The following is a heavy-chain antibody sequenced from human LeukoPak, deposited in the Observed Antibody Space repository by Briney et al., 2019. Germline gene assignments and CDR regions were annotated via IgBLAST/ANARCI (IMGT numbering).Heavy chain of an antibody. Sequence: GGSLRLSCAASGFTVSSNYMSWVRQAPGKGPEWVSVTYSDGSTYYADSVKGRFTISRDTSKNTLYLQMNSLRTEDTAVYYCARDLAVGGTYPHYWGQGTLVSVSS. CDR3: ARDLAVGGTYPHY. V-gene: IGHV3-53*01. J-gene: IGHJ4*02. CDR2: TYSDGST. CDR1: GFTVSSNY. D-gene: IGHD6-13*01.